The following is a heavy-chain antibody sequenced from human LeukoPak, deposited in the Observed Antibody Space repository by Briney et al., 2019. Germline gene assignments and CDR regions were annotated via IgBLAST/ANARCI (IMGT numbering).Heavy chain of an antibody. Sequence: GGSLRLSCAASGFTFSRYSMNWVRQAPGKGLEWVSYISSSSSTKYYADSVKGRFTISRDNAKSSLYLQMNTLRAEDTAVYYCARDCCASGSHDYWGQGALVTVSS. CDR2: ISSSSSTK. J-gene: IGHJ4*02. V-gene: IGHV3-48*01. CDR3: ARDCCASGSHDY. CDR1: GFTFSRYS. D-gene: IGHD3-10*01.